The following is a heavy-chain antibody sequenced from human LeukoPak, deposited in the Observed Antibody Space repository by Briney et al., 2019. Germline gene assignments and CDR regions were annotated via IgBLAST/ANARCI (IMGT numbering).Heavy chain of an antibody. CDR3: VRSPRKFRYFDL. CDR2: IYPGDSNS. V-gene: IGHV5-51*01. D-gene: IGHD4-17*01. Sequence: GESLKISCKGSGYIFTSYWIGWVRQMPGKGLEWMGIIYPGDSNSRYSPSFQGQVNISADKSLSTAYLQWSSLKASDSAMYYCVRSPRKFRYFDLWGRGTLVTVSS. J-gene: IGHJ2*01. CDR1: GYIFTSYW.